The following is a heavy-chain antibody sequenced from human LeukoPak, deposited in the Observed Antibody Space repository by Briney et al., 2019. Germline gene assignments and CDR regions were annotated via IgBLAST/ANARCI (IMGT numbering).Heavy chain of an antibody. V-gene: IGHV1-2*02. Sequence: GASVKLSCTASGYTFTGYYMHWVRQAPGQGLEWMGCINPNSGSKNYAQKFQGRVTMTRDTSINTAYMEMSRLRSDDTAVYYCARKDYYYYGVNVWGQGSTVADSS. CDR3: ARKDYYYYGVNV. CDR1: GYTFTGYY. CDR2: INPNSGSK. J-gene: IGHJ6*02.